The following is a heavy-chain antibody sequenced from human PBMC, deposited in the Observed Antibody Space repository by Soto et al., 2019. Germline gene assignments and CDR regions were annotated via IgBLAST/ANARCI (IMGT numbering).Heavy chain of an antibody. V-gene: IGHV3-23*01. CDR1: GFTFRSYA. CDR3: AKEPVGPDWYFDL. Sequence: DVQLLESGGGLVQPGGSLRLSCEASGFTFRSYAMSWVRKAPGKGLGWVSGISGSGIRTHYADSVKGRFTVSRDNSKNTLYLQMNSLRAEDTAVYNCAKEPVGPDWYFDLWGRGTLVTVSS. J-gene: IGHJ2*01. CDR2: ISGSGIRT.